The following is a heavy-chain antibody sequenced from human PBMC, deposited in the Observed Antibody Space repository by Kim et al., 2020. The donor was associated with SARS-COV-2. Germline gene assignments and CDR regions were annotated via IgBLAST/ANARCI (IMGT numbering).Heavy chain of an antibody. CDR3: ARESSSWDHDY. V-gene: IGHV4-34*01. CDR2: INHSGST. Sequence: SETLSLTCAVYGGSFSGYYWSWIRQPPGKGLEWIGEINHSGSTNYNPSLKSRVTISVDTSKNQFSLKLSSVTAADTAVYYCARESSSWDHDYWGQGTLVTVSS. CDR1: GGSFSGYY. J-gene: IGHJ4*02. D-gene: IGHD6-13*01.